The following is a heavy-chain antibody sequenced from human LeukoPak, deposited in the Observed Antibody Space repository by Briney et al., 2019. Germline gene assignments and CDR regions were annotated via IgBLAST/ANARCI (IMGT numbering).Heavy chain of an antibody. V-gene: IGHV3-30-3*01. CDR2: ISYDGSNK. CDR1: GFTFSSYA. D-gene: IGHD3-22*01. J-gene: IGHJ4*02. Sequence: GRSLRLSCAASGFTFSSYAMHWVRQAPGKGLEWVAVISYDGSNKYYADSVKGRFTISRDNSKNTLYLQMNSLRAEDTAVYYCARELQYYDSSGSPKYYLDYWGQGTLVTVSS. CDR3: ARELQYYDSSGSPKYYLDY.